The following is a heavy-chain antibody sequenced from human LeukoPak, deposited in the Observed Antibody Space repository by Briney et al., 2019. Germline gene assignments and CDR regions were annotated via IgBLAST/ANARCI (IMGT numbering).Heavy chain of an antibody. V-gene: IGHV3-21*01. D-gene: IGHD6-6*01. CDR1: GFTFSSYS. CDR3: ARAASHYYSDS. CDR2: ISSGSSYTYST. J-gene: IGHJ4*02. Sequence: PGGSLRLSCAASGFTFSSYSMDWVRQAPGKGLEWVSSISSGSSYTYSTYYADSVKGRFTISRDSTKNSLYLQINSLRAEDTAVYYCARAASHYYSDSWGQGTLVTVSS.